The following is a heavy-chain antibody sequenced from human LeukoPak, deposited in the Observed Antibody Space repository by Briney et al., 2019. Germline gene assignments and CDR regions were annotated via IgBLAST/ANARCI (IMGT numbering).Heavy chain of an antibody. CDR2: FDPENSQM. V-gene: IGHV1-24*01. CDR1: GYNLTELA. CDR3: ALESPSYSYYMDV. Sequence: ASVRVSCKVSGYNLTELALHWVRQAPGKGLEWMGGFDPENSQMVYSQKFRDRLTTSEDTSTNTAYMELSSLISDDSALYYCALESPSYSYYMDVWGSGASVTVSS. D-gene: IGHD3-3*01. J-gene: IGHJ6*03.